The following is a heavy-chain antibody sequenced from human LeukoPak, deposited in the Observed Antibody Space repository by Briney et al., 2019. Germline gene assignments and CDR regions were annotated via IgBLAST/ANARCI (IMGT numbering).Heavy chain of an antibody. D-gene: IGHD1-20*01. V-gene: IGHV3-21*05. CDR1: GFTFSDYS. CDR2: IDLASGFV. Sequence: PGGSLRLSCAASGFTFSDYSMSWVRRAPGRGLEWISYIDLASGFVSYADSVKGRFSTSSDTARNSGYLQMSSLRAEDTAVYYCARDHNWAFDSWGQGTLVTVSS. CDR3: ARDHNWAFDS. J-gene: IGHJ4*02.